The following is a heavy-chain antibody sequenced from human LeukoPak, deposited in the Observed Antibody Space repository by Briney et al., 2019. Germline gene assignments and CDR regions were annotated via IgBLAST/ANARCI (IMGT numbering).Heavy chain of an antibody. J-gene: IGHJ4*02. D-gene: IGHD1-20*01. CDR3: ARTYNWNVPFDS. V-gene: IGHV4-4*02. CDR1: GGSVSGSDW. Sequence: PSETLSLTCGVSGGSVSGSDWWTWVRQPPGKGLEWIGEIYHSGNTNYNPSLKSRVTISIDKSKNQFSLKLSSVTAADTAIYYCARTYNWNVPFDSWGQGTLVIVSS. CDR2: IYHSGNT.